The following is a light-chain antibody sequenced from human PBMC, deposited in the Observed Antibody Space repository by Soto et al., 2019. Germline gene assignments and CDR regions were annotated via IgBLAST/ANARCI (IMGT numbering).Light chain of an antibody. CDR2: GAS. CDR1: QSISSTY. CDR3: QQRNYWQVT. Sequence: EIVVTKSPGTLSLSPGERATLSCRASQSISSTYLAWYQQKRGQAPRLLIYGASSRATGIPARFSGSGSGTDFTLTISSLEPEDFAIYYCQQRNYWQVTFGQRTRLEIK. J-gene: IGKJ5*01. V-gene: IGKV3D-20*02.